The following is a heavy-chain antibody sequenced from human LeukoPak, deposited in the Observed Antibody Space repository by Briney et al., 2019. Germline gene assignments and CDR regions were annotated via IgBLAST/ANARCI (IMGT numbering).Heavy chain of an antibody. CDR3: ARVGSVVVPAAYFDY. V-gene: IGHV1-18*01. J-gene: IGHJ4*02. Sequence: ASVKVSCKASGYTFTSYGISWVRQAPGQGLEWMGWISAYNGNTNYARKLQGRVTMTTDTSTSTAYMELRSLRSDDTAVYYCARVGSVVVPAAYFDYWGQGTLVTVSS. CDR2: ISAYNGNT. D-gene: IGHD2-2*01. CDR1: GYTFTSYG.